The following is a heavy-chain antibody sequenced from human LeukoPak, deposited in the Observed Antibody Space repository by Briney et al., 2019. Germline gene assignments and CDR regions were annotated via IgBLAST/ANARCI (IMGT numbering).Heavy chain of an antibody. CDR1: GGSFSGYY. CDR2: INHSGST. Sequence: PSETLSLTCAVYGGSFSGYYWSWIRQPPGKGLEWIGEINHSGSTNYNPSLKSRVTISVDTSKNQFSLKLSSVTAADTAVYYCARVIRELLRAFDIWGQGTMVTVSS. CDR3: ARVIRELLRAFDI. J-gene: IGHJ3*02. D-gene: IGHD1-26*01. V-gene: IGHV4-34*01.